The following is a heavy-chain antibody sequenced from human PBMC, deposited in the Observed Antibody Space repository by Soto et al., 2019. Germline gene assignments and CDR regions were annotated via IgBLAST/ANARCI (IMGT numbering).Heavy chain of an antibody. J-gene: IGHJ5*02. CDR2: INPSGGST. CDR3: ARDPGDIVVVPAAKANWFDP. Sequence: ASVKVSCKASGYTFTSYYMHWVRQAPGQGLEWMGIINPSGGSTSYAQKFQGRVTMTRDTSTSTVYMELSSLRSEDTAVYYCARDPGDIVVVPAAKANWFDPWGQGTLVTVSS. V-gene: IGHV1-46*01. CDR1: GYTFTSYY. D-gene: IGHD2-2*01.